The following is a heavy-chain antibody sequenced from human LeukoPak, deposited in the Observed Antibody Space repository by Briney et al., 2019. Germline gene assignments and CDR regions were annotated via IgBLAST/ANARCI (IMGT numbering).Heavy chain of an antibody. J-gene: IGHJ5*02. V-gene: IGHV1-46*01. CDR1: GYTLTRYF. D-gene: IGHD2-2*01. Sequence: ASVKVSCKASGYTLTRYFIHWVRQAPGQGLEWMGIINPNGGSTSYPQKFQGRVTMTRDTSISTAYMELSRLRSDDTAVYYCARCTSSTSCYRTNWFDPWGQGTLVTVSS. CDR2: INPNGGST. CDR3: ARCTSSTSCYRTNWFDP.